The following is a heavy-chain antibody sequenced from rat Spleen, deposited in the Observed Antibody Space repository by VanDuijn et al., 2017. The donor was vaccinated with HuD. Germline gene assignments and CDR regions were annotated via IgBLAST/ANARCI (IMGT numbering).Heavy chain of an antibody. CDR3: ARERNWERYFDY. D-gene: IGHD5-1*01. V-gene: IGHV5-43*01. CDR2: INTDSSST. J-gene: IGHJ2*01. Sequence: EVQLVESGGGLVQPGSSLKVSCVASGFTFSSYVMHLFRQAPENGIEWLAYINTDSSSTHYAETVKGRFTISRDNAKNTVDMQLSSLRSEDTAMYFCARERNWERYFDYWGQGVMVTVSS. CDR1: GFTFSSYV.